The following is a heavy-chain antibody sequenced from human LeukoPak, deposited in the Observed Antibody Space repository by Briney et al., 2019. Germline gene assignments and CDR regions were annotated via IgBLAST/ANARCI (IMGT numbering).Heavy chain of an antibody. CDR3: ARDSKEVYGGSYYTVWYRANWLDP. CDR1: VGSISISSYY. D-gene: IGHD1-26*01. Sequence: PSETLSLTCTVSVGSISISSYYWGWVRQPPGKGLEWVGSIYYSGSTYYNPSLKSRVTISVDTSTNQFCLQLTSVTAAGTALYYCARDSKEVYGGSYYTVWYRANWLDPWGQGTLVTVSS. J-gene: IGHJ5*02. CDR2: IYYSGST. V-gene: IGHV4-39*07.